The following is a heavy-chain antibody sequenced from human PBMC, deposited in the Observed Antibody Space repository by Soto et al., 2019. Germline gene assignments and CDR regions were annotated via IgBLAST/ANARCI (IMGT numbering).Heavy chain of an antibody. V-gene: IGHV4-31*03. CDR1: GGSISSGGYY. CDR2: IYYSGST. Sequence: QVQLQESGPGLVKPSQTLSLTCTVSGGSISSGGYYWSWIRQHPGKGLEWIGYIYYSGSTYYNPSLKSRVTISVDTSKNQFSLKLSSVTAADTAVYYCARATSITMIVAVISYWYFDLWGRGTLVTVSS. CDR3: ARATSITMIVAVISYWYFDL. D-gene: IGHD3-22*01. J-gene: IGHJ2*01.